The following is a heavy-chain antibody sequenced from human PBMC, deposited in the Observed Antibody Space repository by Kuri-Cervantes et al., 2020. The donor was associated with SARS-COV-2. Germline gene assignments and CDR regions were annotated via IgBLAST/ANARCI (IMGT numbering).Heavy chain of an antibody. CDR3: TTLIDY. V-gene: IGHV3-73*01. CDR1: GILFSASA. Sequence: GESLKISCEGSGILFSASAIHWVRQASGKGLEWVGRVRGKANNYATAYAASVKGRFTIYRDDSKNMAYLQMNSLKTEDTAVYYCTTLIDYWGQGALVTVSS. CDR2: VRGKANNYAT. J-gene: IGHJ4*02.